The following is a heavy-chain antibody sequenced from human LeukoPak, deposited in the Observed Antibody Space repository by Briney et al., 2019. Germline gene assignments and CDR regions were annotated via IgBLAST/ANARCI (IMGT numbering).Heavy chain of an antibody. CDR3: AREVVTQENWFAP. J-gene: IGHJ5*02. CDR2: ISYDGSSK. D-gene: IGHD4-23*01. CDR1: GFTFSSYA. V-gene: IGHV3-30-3*01. Sequence: GGSLRLSCAASGFTFSSYAMHWVRQAPGKGLEWVAVISYDGSSKYYADSVKGRFTISRDNSKNTLYLQMNSLRAEDTAVYYCAREVVTQENWFAPWGQGTLVTVSS.